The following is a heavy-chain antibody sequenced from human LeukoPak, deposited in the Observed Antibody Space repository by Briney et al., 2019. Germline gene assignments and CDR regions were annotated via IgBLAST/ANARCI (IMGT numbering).Heavy chain of an antibody. CDR1: GGSISSYY. CDR3: ARKVYYGSGSEYYFDY. D-gene: IGHD3-10*01. V-gene: IGHV4-59*01. CDR2: IYYSGST. Sequence: SETLSLTCTVSGGSISSYYWSWIRQPPGKGLEWIGYIYYSGSTNYNPSLKSRVTISVDTSKNQFSLKLSSVTAADTAVYYCARKVYYGSGSEYYFDYWGQGTLVTVSS. J-gene: IGHJ4*02.